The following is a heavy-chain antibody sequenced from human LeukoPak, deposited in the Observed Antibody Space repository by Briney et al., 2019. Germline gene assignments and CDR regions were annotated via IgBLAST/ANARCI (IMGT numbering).Heavy chain of an antibody. J-gene: IGHJ4*02. CDR3: ARDRAGGGALPFDY. CDR2: ISSGSSYI. Sequence: GGSLRLSCAVSGFTFNSYSMNWARQAPGKGLEWVSSISSGSSYIYYADSVKGRFTISRDNGKNSLYLQMNSLRAEDTAVYYCARDRAGGGALPFDYWGQGTLVTVSS. CDR1: GFTFNSYS. V-gene: IGHV3-21*01. D-gene: IGHD3-16*01.